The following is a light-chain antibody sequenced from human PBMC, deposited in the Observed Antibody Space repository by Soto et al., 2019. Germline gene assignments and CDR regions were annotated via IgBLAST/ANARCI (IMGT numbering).Light chain of an antibody. CDR2: EVS. Sequence: DIQMTQSPSTLSASVGDRVTITCRASESINYWLAWYQQKPGKAPNLLIYEVSNLQSGVPSRFSGSGSGTEFTLTISSLQPDDFATYYCQQYISHAPGTCGGGTTVEI. J-gene: IGKJ4*01. V-gene: IGKV1-5*03. CDR1: ESINYW. CDR3: QQYISHAPGT.